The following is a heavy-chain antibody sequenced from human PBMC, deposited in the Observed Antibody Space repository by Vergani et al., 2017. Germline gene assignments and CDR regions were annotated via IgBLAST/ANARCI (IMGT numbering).Heavy chain of an antibody. V-gene: IGHV3-53*01. Sequence: EVQLVESGGGLIQPGGSLRLSCAASGFTVSSNYMSWVRQAPGKGLEWVSVIYSGGSTYYADSVKGRFTISRDNSKNTLYLQMNSLRAEDRAVYYCARAVAARPTVCWFDPWGQGTLVTVSS. CDR3: ARAVAARPTVCWFDP. CDR1: GFTVSSNY. J-gene: IGHJ5*02. CDR2: IYSGGST. D-gene: IGHD6-6*01.